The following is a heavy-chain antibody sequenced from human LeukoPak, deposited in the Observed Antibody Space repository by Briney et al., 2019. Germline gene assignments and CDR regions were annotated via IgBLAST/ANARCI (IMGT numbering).Heavy chain of an antibody. J-gene: IGHJ3*02. D-gene: IGHD6-13*01. CDR1: GYTFTSYG. CDR2: ISAYNGNT. V-gene: IGHV1-18*01. Sequence: ASVKASCKASGYTFTSYGISWVRQAPGQGLEWMGWISAYNGNTNYAQKLQGRVTMTTDTSTSTAYMELRSLRSDDTAVYYCARERIAAAGYDAFDIWGQGTMVTVSS. CDR3: ARERIAAAGYDAFDI.